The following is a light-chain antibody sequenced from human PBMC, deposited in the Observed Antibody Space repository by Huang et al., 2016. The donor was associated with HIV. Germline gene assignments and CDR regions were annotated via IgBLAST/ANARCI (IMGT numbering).Light chain of an antibody. J-gene: IGKJ2*01. V-gene: IGKV3-20*01. CDR3: QQYGGSPYT. CDR1: QSVSSSY. CDR2: GTS. Sequence: EIVLTQSPGTLSLSPGERATLSCRASQSVSSSYLAWYQQKPGQAPRLLIYGTSSRATGIPDRFSSSGSGTDFTLTISRLEPEDFAVYYCQQYGGSPYTFGQGTKLEIK.